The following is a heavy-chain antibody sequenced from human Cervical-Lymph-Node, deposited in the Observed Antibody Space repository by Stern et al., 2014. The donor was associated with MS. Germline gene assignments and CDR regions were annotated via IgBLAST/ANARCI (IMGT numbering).Heavy chain of an antibody. Sequence: QVQLVQSGADVKTPGASVKVSCKASGYSFTDYDMRWVRQGPGQGLEWMGWINLHSGVTDFAQKFRGRITMTRDTSISTAYMELSSLTSDDTAVYYCATPIFTVPGASDFWGQGTLVTVSS. D-gene: IGHD3-9*01. CDR2: INLHSGVT. CDR1: GYSFTDYD. CDR3: ATPIFTVPGASDF. V-gene: IGHV1-2*02. J-gene: IGHJ4*02.